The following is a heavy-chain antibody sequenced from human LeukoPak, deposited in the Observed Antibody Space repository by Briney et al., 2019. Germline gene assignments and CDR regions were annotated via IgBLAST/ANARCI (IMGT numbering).Heavy chain of an antibody. Sequence: PGGSLRLSCAASGFTFSSYSMNWVRQAPGKGLEWVSYISSSGSTIYYADSVKGRFTISRDNAKNSLYLQMNSLRAEDTALYYCARASNRQDDFWGQGTLVTVSS. V-gene: IGHV3-48*04. CDR2: ISSSGSTI. CDR3: ARASNRQDDF. D-gene: IGHD1-14*01. CDR1: GFTFSSYS. J-gene: IGHJ4*02.